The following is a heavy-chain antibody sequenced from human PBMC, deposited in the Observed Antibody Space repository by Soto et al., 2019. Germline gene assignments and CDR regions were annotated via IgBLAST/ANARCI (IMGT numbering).Heavy chain of an antibody. CDR1: GFTFSSYA. CDR3: AKDRDFWSGYYTGMDY. Sequence: EVQLLESGGGLVQPGGSLRLSCAASGFTFSSYAMSWVRQAPGKGLEWVSAVSCSGGSIYYADSVKGRFTISRDNFRNTLYLQMNSLRAEDTAVYYCAKDRDFWSGYYTGMDYWGQGTLVTVSS. J-gene: IGHJ4*02. V-gene: IGHV3-23*01. CDR2: VSCSGGSI. D-gene: IGHD3-3*01.